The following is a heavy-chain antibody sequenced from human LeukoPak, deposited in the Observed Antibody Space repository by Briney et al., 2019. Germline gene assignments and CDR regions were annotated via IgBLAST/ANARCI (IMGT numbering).Heavy chain of an antibody. CDR3: ARGTYYDIPMDV. CDR1: GYTFTSYD. D-gene: IGHD3-9*01. CDR2: MNPNSGNT. Sequence: GASVKVSCKASGYTFTSYDFNQVRQATGQGLEWMGWMNPNSGNTAYAQKFQGRVTMTRNTSISTAYMELSSLRSEDTAVYYCARGTYYDIPMDVWGKGTTVTISS. J-gene: IGHJ6*04. V-gene: IGHV1-8*01.